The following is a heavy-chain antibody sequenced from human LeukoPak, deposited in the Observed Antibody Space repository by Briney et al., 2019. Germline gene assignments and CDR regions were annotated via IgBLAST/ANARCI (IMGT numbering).Heavy chain of an antibody. CDR3: AQTGHLWLIPLRY. D-gene: IGHD5-18*01. CDR1: GFTFSSYA. CDR2: ISGSGGST. J-gene: IGHJ4*02. V-gene: IGHV3-23*01. Sequence: GGSLRLSCAASGFTFSSYAMSWVRQAPGKGLEWVSAISGSGGSTYYADSVKGRFTISSDNSKNTLYLQMNSLRAADTAVYYCAQTGHLWLIPLRYWGQGTLVTVSS.